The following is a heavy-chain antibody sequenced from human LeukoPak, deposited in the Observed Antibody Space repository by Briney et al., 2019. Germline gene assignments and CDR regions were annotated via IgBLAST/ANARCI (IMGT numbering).Heavy chain of an antibody. Sequence: PSQTLSLTCTVSGGSISSGSYYWSWIRQPAGKGLEWIGRIYTSGSTNYNPSLKSRVTISVDTSKNQFSLKLSSVTAADTAVYYCARMGYSYGCPAGGMDVWGQGTTVTVSS. CDR2: IYTSGST. D-gene: IGHD5-18*01. CDR3: ARMGYSYGCPAGGMDV. J-gene: IGHJ6*02. CDR1: GGSISSGSYY. V-gene: IGHV4-61*02.